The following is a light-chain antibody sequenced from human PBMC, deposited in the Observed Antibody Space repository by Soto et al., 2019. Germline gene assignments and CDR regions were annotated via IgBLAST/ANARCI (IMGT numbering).Light chain of an antibody. CDR3: QQYNSYPWT. Sequence: IVLPQSPGTLSLSPGERATLSCRASQSVSSSYLAWYQQKPGQAPRLLIYGAFSRATGIPDRFSGSGSGTEFTLTISSLQPDDFATYYCQQYNSYPWTFGQGTKVDIK. CDR2: GAF. J-gene: IGKJ1*01. V-gene: IGKV3-20*01. CDR1: QSVSSSY.